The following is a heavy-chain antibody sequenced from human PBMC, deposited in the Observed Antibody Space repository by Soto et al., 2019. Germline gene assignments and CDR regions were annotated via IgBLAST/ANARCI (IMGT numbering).Heavy chain of an antibody. J-gene: IGHJ6*03. CDR3: ARRARYQLLRKKIPHPSCYTHV. CDR2: IYYSGST. V-gene: IGHV4-59*08. CDR1: GGSISSYY. Sequence: SETLSLTCTVSGGSISSYYWSWIRQPPGKGLEWIGYIYYSGSTNYNPSLKSRVTISVDTSKNQFSLKLSSVTAADTAVYYCARRARYQLLRKKIPHPSCYTHVCGNGPTVTVSS. D-gene: IGHD2-2*01.